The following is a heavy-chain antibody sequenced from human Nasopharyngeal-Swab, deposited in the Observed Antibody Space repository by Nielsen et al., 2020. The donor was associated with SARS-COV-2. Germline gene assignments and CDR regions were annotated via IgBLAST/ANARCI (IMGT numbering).Heavy chain of an antibody. V-gene: IGHV3-13*01. D-gene: IGHD3-10*01. CDR3: AREMRGSGHYYKGFDF. CDR1: GFIFSSYD. Sequence: GESLKISCAASGFIFSSYDFHWVRQVTGGGLEWVSAIGTGGDTSYADSVKGRFIISRENAENSLYLQMNSLRDGDTAVYYCAREMRGSGHYYKGFDFWGQGTLVSVSS. J-gene: IGHJ4*02. CDR2: IGTGGDT.